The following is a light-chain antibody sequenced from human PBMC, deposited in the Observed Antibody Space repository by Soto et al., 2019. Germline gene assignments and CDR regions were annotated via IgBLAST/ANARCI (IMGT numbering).Light chain of an antibody. J-gene: IGKJ4*01. V-gene: IGKV3-20*01. CDR3: QQDGSSPQLT. Sequence: ELGLKQSLDTVSLSPGERATLSCRAIRTVMCNSLAWHLQIPGQTPRLLVYGASNRATGIPDRFSGSGSGTDFTLTISRLEPEDFAVYYCQQDGSSPQLTFADGTKV. CDR1: RTVMCNS. CDR2: GAS.